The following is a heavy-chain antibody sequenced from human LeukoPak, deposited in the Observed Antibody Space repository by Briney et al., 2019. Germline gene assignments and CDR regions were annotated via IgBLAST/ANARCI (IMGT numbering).Heavy chain of an antibody. V-gene: IGHV3-7*01. CDR1: GFTFSSYW. CDR3: ARERGDYDREDAFDI. J-gene: IGHJ3*02. CDR2: IKQDGSEK. D-gene: IGHD4-17*01. Sequence: GGSLRLSCAASGFTFSSYWMSWVRQAPGKGLEWVANIKQDGSEKYYVDSVKGRFTISRDNAKNSLYLQMNSLRAEDTAVYYCARERGDYDREDAFDIWGQGTMVTVSS.